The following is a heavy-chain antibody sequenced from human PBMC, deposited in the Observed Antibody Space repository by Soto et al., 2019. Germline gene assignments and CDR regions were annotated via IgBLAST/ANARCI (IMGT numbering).Heavy chain of an antibody. J-gene: IGHJ4*02. CDR1: GLTFSNYA. D-gene: IGHD4-17*01. CDR2: ISYDGTNR. Sequence: QVHLVESGGGVVQPGRSLRLSCAASGLTFSNYAMHWVRQAPGKGLEWVAFISYDGTNRCYPDSVKGRFTISRDNSKNTLYLQMNSLETEDTAVYYGARESSSTVTTGGGGSAKDYWGQGTLVTVSS. CDR3: ARESSSTVTTGGGGSAKDY. V-gene: IGHV3-30-3*01.